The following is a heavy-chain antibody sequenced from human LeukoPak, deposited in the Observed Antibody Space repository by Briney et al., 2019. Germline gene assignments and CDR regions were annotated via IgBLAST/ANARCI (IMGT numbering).Heavy chain of an antibody. CDR2: ISSSGSTI. V-gene: IGHV3-48*03. CDR1: GFTFSSYE. D-gene: IGHD2-2*01. CDR3: ARLPQNFVVVPAATDY. J-gene: IGHJ4*02. Sequence: PPGGSLRLSCAASGFTFSSYEMNWVRQAPGKGLEWVSYISSSGSTIYYADSVKGRFTISRDNAKNSLYLQMNSLRAEDTAVYYCARLPQNFVVVPAATDYWGQGTLVTVSS.